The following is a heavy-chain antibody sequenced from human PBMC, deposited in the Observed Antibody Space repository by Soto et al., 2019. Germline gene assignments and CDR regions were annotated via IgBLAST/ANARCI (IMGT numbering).Heavy chain of an antibody. CDR2: IIPIFATV. D-gene: IGHD5-18*01. Sequence: QVQLVQSGSEVKKPGSSVKVSCKASGGSFSSNPISWVRQAPGQGLEWMAGIIPIFATVHYAQKFQGRVTITEDESTSTAYMELTSLRSEDTAVYCCARGGRGYSSAPRYYFDYWGQGTLVTVSS. CDR3: ARGGRGYSSAPRYYFDY. CDR1: GGSFSSNP. V-gene: IGHV1-69*01. J-gene: IGHJ4*02.